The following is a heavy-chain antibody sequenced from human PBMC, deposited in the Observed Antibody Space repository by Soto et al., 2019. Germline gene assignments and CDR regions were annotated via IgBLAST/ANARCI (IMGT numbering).Heavy chain of an antibody. CDR3: ARAPASSLTASRPFDY. Sequence: GSLRLSCEASGFTLGNYAMSWVRQAPGKGLEWVSSISGSGGSTYYADSVKGRFIIARDNSKSTLSLQMNSLRVDDTALYYCARAPASSLTASRPFDYWGQGTLVTVSS. J-gene: IGHJ4*02. V-gene: IGHV3-23*01. D-gene: IGHD5-18*01. CDR2: ISGSGGST. CDR1: GFTLGNYA.